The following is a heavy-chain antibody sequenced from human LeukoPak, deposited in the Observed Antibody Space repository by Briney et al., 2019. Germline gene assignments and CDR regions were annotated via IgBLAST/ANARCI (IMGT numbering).Heavy chain of an antibody. D-gene: IGHD3-22*01. CDR2: ISSSSSYI. Sequence: GGSLRLSCAASGFTFSSYSMNWVRQAPGKGLEWVSSISSSSSYIYYADSVKGRFTISRDNAENSLYLQMNSLRAEDTAVYYCARYYYDSSGLFDYWGQGTLVTVSS. J-gene: IGHJ4*02. V-gene: IGHV3-21*01. CDR3: ARYYYDSSGLFDY. CDR1: GFTFSSYS.